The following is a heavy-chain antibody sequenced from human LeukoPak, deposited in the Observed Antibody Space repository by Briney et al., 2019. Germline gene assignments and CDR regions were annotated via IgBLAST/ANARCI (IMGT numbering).Heavy chain of an antibody. D-gene: IGHD3-9*01. CDR3: ARVLNVLRYFDY. CDR1: GGSISSGGYY. V-gene: IGHV4-30-2*01. CDR2: IYHSGST. Sequence: SETLSLTCTVSGGSISSGGYYWSWIRQPPGKGLEWIGYIYHSGSTYYNPSLKSRVTISVDRSKNQFSLKLSSVTAADTAVYYCARVLNVLRYFDYWGQGTLVTVSS. J-gene: IGHJ4*02.